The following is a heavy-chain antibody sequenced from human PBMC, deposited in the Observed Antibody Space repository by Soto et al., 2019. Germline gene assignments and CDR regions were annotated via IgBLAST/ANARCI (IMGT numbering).Heavy chain of an antibody. D-gene: IGHD4-17*01. Sequence: PSETLSLTCAVSSVSVTTNDFSWSWIRRPPGMGLEWIGYISHRGSTSYNPSLKSRVTISLDRSKNQFSLRLTSVTAADTAVYFCARVGGYGDPKFDYWGQGTLVTVSS. V-gene: IGHV4-30-2*01. CDR3: ARVGGYGDPKFDY. J-gene: IGHJ4*02. CDR2: ISHRGST. CDR1: SVSVTTNDFS.